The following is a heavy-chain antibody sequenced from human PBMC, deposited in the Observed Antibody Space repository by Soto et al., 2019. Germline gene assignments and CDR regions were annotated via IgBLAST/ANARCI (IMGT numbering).Heavy chain of an antibody. CDR2: IYWDDDQ. CDR1: GFSLSGDGVG. V-gene: IGHV2-5*02. Sequence: QITLKESGPTLVKPTQTLTLTCTVSGFSLSGDGVGVGWIRQPPGQALEWLALIYWDDDQRYSPSLKTRLTITKDTSKHQVVLTMTNMDPVDTATYYCAHAYGGTSWPNDAFDIWGQGTVVTVSS. J-gene: IGHJ3*02. CDR3: AHAYGGTSWPNDAFDI. D-gene: IGHD2-21*01.